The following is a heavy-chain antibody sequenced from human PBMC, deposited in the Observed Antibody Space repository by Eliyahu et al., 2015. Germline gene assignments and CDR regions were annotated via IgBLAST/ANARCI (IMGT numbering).Heavy chain of an antibody. Sequence: QVQLQQWGAGLLKPSETLSLTCXVXGGSFSGYXWSWIRQPPGKGXEWIGEINHSGSTNYNPSLKSRVTISVDTSKNQFSLKLSSVTAADTAVYYCARGQRDFDIWGQGTMVTVSS. D-gene: IGHD5-24*01. J-gene: IGHJ3*02. CDR1: GGSFSGYX. CDR2: INHSGST. V-gene: IGHV4-34*01. CDR3: ARGQRDFDI.